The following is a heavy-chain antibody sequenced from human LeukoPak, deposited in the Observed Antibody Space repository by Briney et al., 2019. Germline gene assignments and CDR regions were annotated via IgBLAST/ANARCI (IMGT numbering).Heavy chain of an antibody. J-gene: IGHJ4*02. D-gene: IGHD5-24*01. Sequence: SGGSLRLSCAASGFTFSNYAMHWVRQAPGKGLEWVSLISSGGTYEYYADSVKGRFTIARDNFKNTLFLQMHSLRAEDTAMYFCARGHEMATITPAYWGQGTMVIVSS. CDR1: GFTFSNYA. CDR2: ISSGGTYE. V-gene: IGHV3-30*07. CDR3: ARGHEMATITPAY.